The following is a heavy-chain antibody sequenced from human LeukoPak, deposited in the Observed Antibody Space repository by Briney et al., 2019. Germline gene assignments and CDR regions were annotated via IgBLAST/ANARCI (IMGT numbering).Heavy chain of an antibody. J-gene: IGHJ4*02. D-gene: IGHD6-13*01. CDR2: ISGSGGST. V-gene: IGHV3-23*01. Sequence: PGGSLRLSCAASGFTFSSYAMSWVRQAPGRGLEWVSAISGSGGSTYYADSVKGRFTISRDNSKNTLYLQMNSLRAEDTAVYYCAKPLRKQQLIYYFDYWGQGTLVTVSS. CDR1: GFTFSSYA. CDR3: AKPLRKQQLIYYFDY.